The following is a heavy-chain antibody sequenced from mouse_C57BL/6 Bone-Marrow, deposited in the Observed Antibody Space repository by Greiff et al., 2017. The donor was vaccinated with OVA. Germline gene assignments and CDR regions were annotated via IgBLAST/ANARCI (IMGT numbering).Heavy chain of an antibody. V-gene: IGHV10-1*01. Sequence: EVKLVESGGGLVQPKGSLKLSCAASGFSFNTYAMNWVRQAPGKGLEWVARIRSKSNNYATYYADSVKDRFTISRDDSESMLYLQMNNLKTEDTAMYYCVRPRDGYYYDYWGQGTSVTVSS. CDR2: IRSKSNNYAT. CDR3: VRPRDGYYYDY. CDR1: GFSFNTYA. J-gene: IGHJ4*01. D-gene: IGHD2-3*01.